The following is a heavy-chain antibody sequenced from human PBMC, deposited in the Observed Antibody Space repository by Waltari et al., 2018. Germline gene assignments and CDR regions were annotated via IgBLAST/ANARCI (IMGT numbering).Heavy chain of an antibody. CDR2: IYHSGST. V-gene: IGHV4-31*03. J-gene: IGHJ4*02. CDR3: ARVNSSGYYYSPLYYFDY. Sequence: QVQLQESGPGLVKPSQTLSLTCTVSGGSISSGGYYWSWIRQHQGQGLEWIGYIYHSGSTYYNPSLKSRVTISVDRSKNQFSLKLSSVTAADTAVYYCARVNSSGYYYSPLYYFDYWGQGTLVTVSS. CDR1: GGSISSGGYY. D-gene: IGHD3-22*01.